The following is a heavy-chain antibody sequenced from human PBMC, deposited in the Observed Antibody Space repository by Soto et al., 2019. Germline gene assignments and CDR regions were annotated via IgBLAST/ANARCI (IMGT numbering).Heavy chain of an antibody. CDR3: ARGEQLGQFQH. CDR1: GGSFSGYY. D-gene: IGHD6-13*01. J-gene: IGHJ1*01. CDR2: INHSGST. V-gene: IGHV4-34*01. Sequence: QVQLQQWGAGLLKPSETLSLTCAVYGGSFSGYYWSWIRQPPGKGLEWIGEINHSGSTNYNPSLKSRVTISVDTSKNQFSLKLSSVTAADTAVYYCARGEQLGQFQHWGQGTLVTVSS.